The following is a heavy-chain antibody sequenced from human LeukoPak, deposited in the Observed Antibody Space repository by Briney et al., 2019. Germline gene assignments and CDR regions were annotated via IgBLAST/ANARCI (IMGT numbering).Heavy chain of an antibody. J-gene: IGHJ4*02. CDR1: GFTFSPYW. Sequence: PGGSLRLSCAASGFTFSPYWMHWVRQAPGKGLVWVSHIDSDGSSTTYADSVKGRFTISRDNAENTLYLQMNSLRAEDTAVYYCARDPSALAGYFDYWGQGTLVTVSS. CDR2: IDSDGSST. D-gene: IGHD6-19*01. V-gene: IGHV3-74*01. CDR3: ARDPSALAGYFDY.